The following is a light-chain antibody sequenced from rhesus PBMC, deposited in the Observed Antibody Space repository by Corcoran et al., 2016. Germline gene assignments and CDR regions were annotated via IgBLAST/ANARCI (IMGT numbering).Light chain of an antibody. CDR2: SAS. J-gene: IGKJ4*01. Sequence: DIQMSQSPSSLSASVGDKVTITCRASQGIGNALAWYQQKPGETPKALIYSASNLQSGVPSRFSGSRTGTDFTLTISGLQPEEFATYYCQQGHSTPLTFGGGTNVELK. V-gene: IGKV1-33*02. CDR1: QGIGNA. CDR3: QQGHSTPLT.